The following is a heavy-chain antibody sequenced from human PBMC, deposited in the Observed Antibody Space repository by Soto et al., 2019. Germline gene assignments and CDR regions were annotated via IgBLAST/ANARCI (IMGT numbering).Heavy chain of an antibody. J-gene: IGHJ4*02. CDR1: GFTFTDDY. V-gene: IGHV3-72*01. D-gene: IGHD3-3*01. Sequence: GGSLRLSCAASGFTFTDDYMDWVRRTPGKGLEWVGRSRNKAHNYSTEYAASVKGRFSISRDASKNSLNLQMNSLKTEDTATYYCVHDFFGMNDWGRGTLVTVSS. CDR3: VHDFFGMND. CDR2: SRNKAHNYST.